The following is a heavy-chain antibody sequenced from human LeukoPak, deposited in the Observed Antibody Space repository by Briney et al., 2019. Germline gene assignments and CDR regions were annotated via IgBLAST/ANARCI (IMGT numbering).Heavy chain of an antibody. V-gene: IGHV4-61*01. D-gene: IGHD5-18*01. CDR3: ARGALDTKTRFDY. CDR2: IYYSGST. J-gene: IGHJ4*02. CDR1: GGSISSSSYY. Sequence: PSETLSLTCTVSGGSISSSSYYWSWIRQPPGKGLEWIGYIYYSGSTKYNPSLKSRVTISVDASKNQFSLRLSSLTAADTAVYYCARGALDTKTRFDYWGQGTLVTVSS.